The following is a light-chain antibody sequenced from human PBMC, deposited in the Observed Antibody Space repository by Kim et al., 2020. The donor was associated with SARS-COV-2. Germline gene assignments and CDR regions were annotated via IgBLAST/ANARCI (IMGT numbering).Light chain of an antibody. J-gene: IGKJ1*01. CDR2: GAS. Sequence: SPGERATLSSRACQSVSSSFLAGYQQKPGQAPRLLIHGASSRATGIPDRFSGSGSGTGFTLTISRLEPEDFAVYYCQQYGSSSWTFGQGTKVDIK. V-gene: IGKV3-20*01. CDR3: QQYGSSSWT. CDR1: QSVSSSF.